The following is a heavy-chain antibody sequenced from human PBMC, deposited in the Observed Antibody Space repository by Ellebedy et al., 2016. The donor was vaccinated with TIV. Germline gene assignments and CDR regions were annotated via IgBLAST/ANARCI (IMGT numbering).Heavy chain of an antibody. CDR3: ARLVGSLRSLQVIPN. V-gene: IGHV4-30-2*01. J-gene: IGHJ4*01. D-gene: IGHD2-21*01. CDR1: GGSISSGGYS. CDR2: IYHSGST. Sequence: LRLXXAVSGGSISSGGYSWSWIRQPPGKGLEWIGYIYHSGSTYYNPSLKSRVTISVDRSKNQFFLNLRSVTAADTAVYYCARLVGSLRSLQVIPNWGQGTLVTVSS.